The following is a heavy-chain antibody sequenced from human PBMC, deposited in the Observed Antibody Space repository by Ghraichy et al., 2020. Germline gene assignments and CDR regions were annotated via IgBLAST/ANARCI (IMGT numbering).Heavy chain of an antibody. J-gene: IGHJ3*02. CDR1: GYTFTSYG. D-gene: IGHD4-17*01. Sequence: ASVKVSCKASGYTFTSYGISWVRQAPGQGLEWMGWISAYNGNTNYAQKLQGRVTMTTDTSTSTAYMELRSLRSDDTAVYYCARDKGGTVTTEDAFDIWGQGTMVTVSS. CDR2: ISAYNGNT. V-gene: IGHV1-18*01. CDR3: ARDKGGTVTTEDAFDI.